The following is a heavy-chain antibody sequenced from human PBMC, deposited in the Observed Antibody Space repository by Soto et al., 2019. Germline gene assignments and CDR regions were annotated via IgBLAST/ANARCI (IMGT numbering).Heavy chain of an antibody. Sequence: ASVKVSCKASGGTFSSYAISWVRQAPGQGLEWMGGIIPIFGTANYAQKFQGRVTITADESTSTAYMELSSLRSEDTAVYYCARVRGMSDIVVVPAAMVFRYGMDVWGQGTTVTVSS. V-gene: IGHV1-69*13. D-gene: IGHD2-2*01. CDR3: ARVRGMSDIVVVPAAMVFRYGMDV. J-gene: IGHJ6*02. CDR1: GGTFSSYA. CDR2: IIPIFGTA.